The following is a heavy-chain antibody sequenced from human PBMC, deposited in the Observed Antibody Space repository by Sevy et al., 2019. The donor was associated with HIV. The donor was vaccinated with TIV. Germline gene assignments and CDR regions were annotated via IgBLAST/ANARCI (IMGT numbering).Heavy chain of an antibody. CDR2: INGNGGGT. V-gene: IGHV3-20*04. D-gene: IGHD2-21*02. Sequence: GGSLRLSCAASGLTFGGYGMSWVRQAPGKGLEWVSAINGNGGGTSYADSVKGRFTISTDNAKNSRYVQMNSLRAEDTALSYGASEMLCGGYCYYFDYWGQGTLVTVSS. CDR1: GLTFGGYG. J-gene: IGHJ4*02. CDR3: ASEMLCGGYCYYFDY.